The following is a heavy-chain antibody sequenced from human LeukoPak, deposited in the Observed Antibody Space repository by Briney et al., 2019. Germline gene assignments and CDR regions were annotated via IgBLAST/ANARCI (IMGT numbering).Heavy chain of an antibody. V-gene: IGHV3-23*01. Sequence: GGSLRLSCATSGFTFSNYAMSWVRQAPGEGLEWVSAISGSGGSAYYADSVKGRFTISRDNSKNTLYVQVNSLGTEDTAAYYCAKGSYYDSSGSFYFDYWGQGTLVTVSS. J-gene: IGHJ4*02. D-gene: IGHD3-22*01. CDR2: ISGSGGSA. CDR1: GFTFSNYA. CDR3: AKGSYYDSSGSFYFDY.